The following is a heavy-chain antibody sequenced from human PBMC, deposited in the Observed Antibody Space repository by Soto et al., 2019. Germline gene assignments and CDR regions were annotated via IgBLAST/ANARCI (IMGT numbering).Heavy chain of an antibody. D-gene: IGHD2-21*01. CDR2: ISSGGTTI. CDR3: ARDLQALVFPDVFDI. Sequence: QVQLVESGGGLVKPGGSLRLSCAVSGFTFKDFCMGWIRQAPGKGLEWVSYISSGGTTIYYADSVKGRFTSSRDNAKNSLYLQMNRLRAEDSAVYYCARDLQALVFPDVFDIWGQGTMVTVSS. J-gene: IGHJ3*02. CDR1: GFTFKDFC. V-gene: IGHV3-11*01.